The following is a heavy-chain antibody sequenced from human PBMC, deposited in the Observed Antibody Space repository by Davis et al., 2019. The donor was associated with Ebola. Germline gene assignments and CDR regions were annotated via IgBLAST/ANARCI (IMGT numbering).Heavy chain of an antibody. CDR1: GFTVSSNH. CDR3: ATTQWLREFDN. V-gene: IGHV3-53*05. J-gene: IGHJ4*02. Sequence: GGSLRLSCTASGFTVSSNHMSWVRQAPGKGLEWVSVIYDQSTAYADAVRGRFIISRDKSNNTLYLEMSSLRVDDTAGYYCATTQWLREFDNWGQGTLVTVSS. CDR2: IYDQST. D-gene: IGHD6-19*01.